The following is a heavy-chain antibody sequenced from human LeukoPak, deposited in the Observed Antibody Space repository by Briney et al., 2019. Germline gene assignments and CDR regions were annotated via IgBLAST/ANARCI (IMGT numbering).Heavy chain of an antibody. Sequence: PSETLSLTCSFSGDSISSYYWGWIRQPPGKGLEWIGSLYYSGSTYYNPSLKSRVTISLDTSKNQFSLRLSSVTAADTALYYCASTYYDVLTTLHNWGQGTLVTVSS. V-gene: IGHV4-39*01. D-gene: IGHD3-9*01. J-gene: IGHJ4*02. CDR2: LYYSGST. CDR1: GDSISSYY. CDR3: ASTYYDVLTTLHN.